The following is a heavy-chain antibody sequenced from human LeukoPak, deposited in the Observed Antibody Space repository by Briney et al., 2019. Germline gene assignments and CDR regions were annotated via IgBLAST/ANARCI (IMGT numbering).Heavy chain of an antibody. J-gene: IGHJ4*02. CDR1: GFTFSSYS. D-gene: IGHD6-13*01. V-gene: IGHV3-21*01. CDR3: ARTATDTGEFDY. Sequence: GGSLRLSCAASGFTFSSYSMNWVRQAPGKGLECVSSISSSSSSIYYADSVKGRFTISRDDAKNSLYLQMNSLRAEDTAVYYCARTATDTGEFDYWGQGTLVSVSS. CDR2: ISSSSSSI.